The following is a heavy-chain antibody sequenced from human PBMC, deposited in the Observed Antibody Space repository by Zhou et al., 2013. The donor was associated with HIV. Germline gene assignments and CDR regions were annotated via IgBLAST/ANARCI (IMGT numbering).Heavy chain of an antibody. CDR2: SNPNIGDS. V-gene: IGHV1-18*01. CDR3: ARVHGYTYGKDGAFDV. Sequence: QVQLVQSGAEVKKPGASVKVSCKASGYTFTSYGISWVRQAPGQGLEWMGWSNPNIGDSDYAQRFRGRVTMATDTSIDTAYMDLNRLTSDDTAIYYCARVHGYTYGKDGAFDVWGQGTVVTVSS. CDR1: GYTFTSYG. J-gene: IGHJ3*01. D-gene: IGHD5-18*01.